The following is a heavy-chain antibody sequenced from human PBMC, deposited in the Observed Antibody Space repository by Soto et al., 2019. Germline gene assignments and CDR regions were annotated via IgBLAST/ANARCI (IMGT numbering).Heavy chain of an antibody. Sequence: AGTLALTRTVSRDSVGSGDYYWSWVRQPPGKGLEWIGYIYYSGSTNYNPSLKSRVSISLDTSKNQFSLRLTSVTAADTAVYYCARRPLETYTIFRFAPCGRGTLLTXS. J-gene: IGHJ5*02. CDR1: RDSVGSGDYY. V-gene: IGHV4-61*08. CDR3: ARRPLETYTIFRFAP. D-gene: IGHD3-3*01. CDR2: IYYSGST.